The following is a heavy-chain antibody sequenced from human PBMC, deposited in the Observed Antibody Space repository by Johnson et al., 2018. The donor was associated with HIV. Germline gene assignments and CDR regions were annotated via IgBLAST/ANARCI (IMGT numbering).Heavy chain of an antibody. CDR2: IFSVGDV. V-gene: IGHV3-66*01. CDR3: ARWIRYCGGDCYDVFDI. CDR1: GITVGTNY. D-gene: IGHD2-21*02. Sequence: VQLVESGGGLVQPGGSLRLSCAASGITVGTNYMSWVRQAPGKGLEWVSVIFSVGDVYYADSVKGRFTISRDNSKNTLYLQMNSLRAEDTAVYYCARWIRYCGGDCYDVFDIWGQGTMVTVSS. J-gene: IGHJ3*02.